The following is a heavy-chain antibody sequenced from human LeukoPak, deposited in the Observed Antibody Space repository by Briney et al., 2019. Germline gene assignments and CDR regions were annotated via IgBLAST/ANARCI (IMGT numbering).Heavy chain of an antibody. Sequence: ASVKVSCKASGYTFTSYGISWVRQAPGQGLEWMGWISAYNGNTNYAQKLQGRVTMTTDTSTSTAYMELRSLRSDDTAVYYCARGDLGYCSGGSCYNLPLPGDHYFDYWGQGTLVTVSS. V-gene: IGHV1-18*01. CDR3: ARGDLGYCSGGSCYNLPLPGDHYFDY. CDR1: GYTFTSYG. D-gene: IGHD2-15*01. J-gene: IGHJ4*02. CDR2: ISAYNGNT.